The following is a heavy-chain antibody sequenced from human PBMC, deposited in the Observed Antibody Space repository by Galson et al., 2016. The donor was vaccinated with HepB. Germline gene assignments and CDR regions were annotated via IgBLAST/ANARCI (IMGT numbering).Heavy chain of an antibody. J-gene: IGHJ4*02. CDR1: GFTVSKNY. CDR2: INSGGIT. V-gene: IGHV3-53*01. Sequence: SLRLSCAASGFTVSKNYMSWVRQAPGKGLEWVSVINSGGITYYADSVKGRFTLSRDISKNTLYLQMNRLRAEDTAVYYCARDNGWYNFDFWGQGSLVTVSS. D-gene: IGHD6-19*01. CDR3: ARDNGWYNFDF.